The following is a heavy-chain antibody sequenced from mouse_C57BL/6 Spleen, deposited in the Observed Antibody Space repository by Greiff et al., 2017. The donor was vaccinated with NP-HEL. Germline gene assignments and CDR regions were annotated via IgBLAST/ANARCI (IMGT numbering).Heavy chain of an antibody. CDR1: GFTFSDYY. J-gene: IGHJ2*01. V-gene: IGHV5-16*01. CDR2: INYDGSST. CDR3: ARKVLYYFDY. Sequence: DVQLQESEGGLVQPGSSMKLSCTASGFTFSDYYMAWVRQVPEKGLEWVANINYDGSSTYYLDSLKSRFIISRDNAKNILYLQMSSLKSEDTATYYCARKVLYYFDYWGQGTTLTVSS.